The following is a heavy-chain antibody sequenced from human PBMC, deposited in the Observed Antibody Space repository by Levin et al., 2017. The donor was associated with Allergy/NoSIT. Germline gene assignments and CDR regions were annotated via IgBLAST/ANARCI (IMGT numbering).Heavy chain of an antibody. V-gene: IGHV1-2*02. CDR1: GYTFTGYY. D-gene: IGHD6-6*01. J-gene: IGHJ6*02. Sequence: GASVKVSCKASGYTFTGYYMHWVRQAPGQGLEWMGWINPNSGGTNYAQKFQGRVTMTRDTSISTAYMELSRLRSDDTAVYYCARAEQLVRTWFRAGPDQKRYGMDVWGQGTTVTVSS. CDR3: ARAEQLVRTWFRAGPDQKRYGMDV. CDR2: INPNSGGT.